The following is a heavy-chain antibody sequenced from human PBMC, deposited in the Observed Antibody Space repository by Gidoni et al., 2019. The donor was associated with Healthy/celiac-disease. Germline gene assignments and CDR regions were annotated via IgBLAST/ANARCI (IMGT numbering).Heavy chain of an antibody. J-gene: IGHJ5*02. CDR3: AKGFIANKEWFDP. V-gene: IGHV3-23*01. D-gene: IGHD6-13*01. CDR2: ISGSGGST. Sequence: EVQLLESGGGLVQPGGSLRLSCAASGFTFSSYAMSWVRQAPGQGLELVSAISGSGGSTYYADAVKGRFTISRDNSKNTLYLQMNSLRAEDTAVYYCAKGFIANKEWFDPWGQGTLVTVSS. CDR1: GFTFSSYA.